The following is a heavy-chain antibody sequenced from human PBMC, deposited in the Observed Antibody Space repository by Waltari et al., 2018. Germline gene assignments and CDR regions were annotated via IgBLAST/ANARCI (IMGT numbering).Heavy chain of an antibody. CDR3: ASTLEDWNYFGY. Sequence: EVLLVETGGGLIQPGGSLRLACAASGFSVSTTYMNWVRQAPGKGLEWVSAIYSGGSTYYTDSVKGRFTVSRDNSKNTVYLQMTSLRAEDTALYYCASTLEDWNYFGYWGQGTLVTVSS. CDR2: IYSGGST. J-gene: IGHJ4*02. CDR1: GFSVSTTY. D-gene: IGHD1-1*01. V-gene: IGHV3-53*02.